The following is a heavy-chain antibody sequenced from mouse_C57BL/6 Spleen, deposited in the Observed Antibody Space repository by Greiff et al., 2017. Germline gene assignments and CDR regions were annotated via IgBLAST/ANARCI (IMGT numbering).Heavy chain of an antibody. CDR3: ARRKNYYFDY. J-gene: IGHJ2*01. CDR2: ISSGSSNI. V-gene: IGHV5-17*01. CDR1: GFTFSDYG. Sequence: DVQLVESGGGLVKPGGSLKLSCAASGFTFSDYGMHWVRQAPEKGLEWVAYISSGSSNIYYADTVKGRFTISRDNAKNTLFLQMTSLRSEDTAMDYCARRKNYYFDYWGQGTTLTVSS.